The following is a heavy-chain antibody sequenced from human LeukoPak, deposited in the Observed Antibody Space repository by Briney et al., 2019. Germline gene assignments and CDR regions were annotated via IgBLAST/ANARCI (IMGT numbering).Heavy chain of an antibody. CDR3: ARDGPNGVCYL. CDR1: GGSISSSSYY. D-gene: IGHD2-8*01. Sequence: SETLSLTCTVSGGSISSSSYYWGWIRQPPGKGLQWVGSIYYSGITYYNPSLKSRVTISVDTSKNQCSLKLSSVTAADTAVYYCARDGPNGVCYLWGQGTLVTVSS. J-gene: IGHJ4*02. V-gene: IGHV4-39*07. CDR2: IYYSGIT.